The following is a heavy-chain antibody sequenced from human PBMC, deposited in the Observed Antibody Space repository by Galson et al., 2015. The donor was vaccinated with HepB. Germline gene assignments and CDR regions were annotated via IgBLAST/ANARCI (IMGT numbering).Heavy chain of an antibody. CDR2: TYYKSKWYD. D-gene: IGHD3-10*01. Sequence: CAISGDSVTSNSVAWNWIRQSPSRGLEWLGRTYYKSKWYDDYAVSVKSRIVINPDTSRNQFTLHLRSVTPEDTAVYYCARESVTMVRGVILNYYGLDVWGQGTTVTVSS. V-gene: IGHV6-1*01. CDR3: ARESVTMVRGVILNYYGLDV. CDR1: GDSVTSNSVA. J-gene: IGHJ6*02.